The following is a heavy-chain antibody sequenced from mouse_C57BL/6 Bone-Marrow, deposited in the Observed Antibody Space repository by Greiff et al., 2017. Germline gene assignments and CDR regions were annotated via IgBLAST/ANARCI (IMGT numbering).Heavy chain of an antibody. CDR1: GYTFTSYW. D-gene: IGHD1-1*01. CDR3: SRRNYGSSYPYWDFEV. V-gene: IGHV1-7*01. CDR2: INPSSGYT. J-gene: IGHJ1*03. Sequence: QVQLQQSGAELAKPGASVKLSCKASGYTFTSYWMHWVKQRPGQGLEWIGYINPSSGYTKYNQKFKDKATLTADKSSITAYMQLSSLTCEDSAVYDCSRRNYGSSYPYWDFEVWGTGTTVTVSS.